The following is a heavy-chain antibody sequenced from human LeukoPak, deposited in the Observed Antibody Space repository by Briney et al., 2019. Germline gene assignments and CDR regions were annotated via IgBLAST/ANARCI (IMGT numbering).Heavy chain of an antibody. V-gene: IGHV1-46*01. Sequence: GASVKVSCKASGYTFTIYNMHWVRQAPGQGLEWMGIINPSGGRTSYAQKFQGRVTMTRDTSTSTVYMELSSLRCEDTAVYYCARVAVLWAVYSADLSSFDIWGEGRMVTVSS. CDR3: ARVAVLWAVYSADLSSFDI. CDR2: INPSGGRT. CDR1: GYTFTIYN. D-gene: IGHD5-18*01. J-gene: IGHJ3*02.